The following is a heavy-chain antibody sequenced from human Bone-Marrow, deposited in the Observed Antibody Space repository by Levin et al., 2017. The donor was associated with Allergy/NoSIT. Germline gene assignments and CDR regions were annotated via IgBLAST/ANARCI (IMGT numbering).Heavy chain of an antibody. CDR1: GFTFSSYW. Sequence: GGSLRLSCAASGFTFSSYWMHWVRQAPGKGLMWVSRINSDGSSTSYADSVKGRFTISRDNAKNTLYLQMNSLRAEDTAVFYCARVGESVVPFSYNYYYYYIDVWGKGTTVTVSS. D-gene: IGHD3-16*01. CDR2: INSDGSST. V-gene: IGHV3-74*01. J-gene: IGHJ6*03. CDR3: ARVGESVVPFSYNYYYYYIDV.